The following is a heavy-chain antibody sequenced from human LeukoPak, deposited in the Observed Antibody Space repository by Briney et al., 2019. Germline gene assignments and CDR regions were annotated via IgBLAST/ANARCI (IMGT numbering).Heavy chain of an antibody. V-gene: IGHV1-2*02. D-gene: IGHD2-21*02. Sequence: VASVKVSCKASGYTFTDYFIHWVRQAPGQRLEWMGWINPNIGDASYAQKFQDRVTMTRDRSINTAYMELSRLTSDDTAVYYCARMALDGGDSIGFDSWGQGTLVTVSS. CDR1: GYTFTDYF. J-gene: IGHJ5*01. CDR2: INPNIGDA. CDR3: ARMALDGGDSIGFDS.